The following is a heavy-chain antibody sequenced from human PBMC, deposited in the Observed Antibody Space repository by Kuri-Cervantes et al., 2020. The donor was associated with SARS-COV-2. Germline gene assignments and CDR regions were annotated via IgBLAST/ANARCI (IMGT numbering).Heavy chain of an antibody. CDR2: ISWDGGTR. V-gene: IGHV3-43*01. Sequence: GGSLRLSCAASRFTFYDRFTFDDYTMHWVRQAPGKGLEWVSLISWDGGTRYYADSVKGRFTISRDNAKNSLYLQMNSLRAEDTAVYYCARDGYFDWLFQGDYFDYWGQGTLVTVSS. D-gene: IGHD3-9*01. CDR3: ARDGYFDWLFQGDYFDY. J-gene: IGHJ4*02. CDR1: RFTFYDRFTFDDYT.